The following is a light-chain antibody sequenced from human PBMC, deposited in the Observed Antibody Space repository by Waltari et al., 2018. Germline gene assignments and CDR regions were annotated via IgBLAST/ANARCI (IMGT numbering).Light chain of an antibody. V-gene: IGLV2-8*01. Sequence: QSALTQPPSASGSPGQSVTISCTGTGSGGSVSWYQQLPGKAPKLLIYEFSKRPSGVPDRFSGSKSGNTASLTVSGLQAEDEGDYYCSSDAVSNNFYDFGSGTKVTVL. CDR3: SSDAVSNNFYD. CDR2: EFS. CDR1: GSGGS. J-gene: IGLJ1*01.